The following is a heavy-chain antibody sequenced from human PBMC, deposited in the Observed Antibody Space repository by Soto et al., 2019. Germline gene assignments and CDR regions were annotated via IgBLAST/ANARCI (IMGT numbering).Heavy chain of an antibody. CDR1: GGTFSNYA. J-gene: IGHJ4*02. Sequence: SVKVSCKASGGTFSNYAINWVRQAPGQGLEWMGGIIPIFGTANYAQKFQGRVTITADESTSTAYLDLSRLRSEDTAVYYCASAVEMDTISTSYLSYWGQGHLVPVSS. CDR3: ASAVEMDTISTSYLSY. CDR2: IIPIFGTA. D-gene: IGHD5-18*01. V-gene: IGHV1-69*13.